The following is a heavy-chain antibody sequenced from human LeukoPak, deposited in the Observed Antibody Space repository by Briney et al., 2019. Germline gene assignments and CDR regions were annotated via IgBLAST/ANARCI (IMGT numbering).Heavy chain of an antibody. V-gene: IGHV1-69*13. Sequence: GASVKVSCKASGGTFSSYAISWVRQAPGQVLEWMVGIIPIFGTANYAQKFQGRVTITADESTSTAYMELSSLRSEDTALYYCARAAYDILTGYLFDYWGQGTLVTVSS. CDR2: IIPIFGTA. J-gene: IGHJ4*02. CDR3: ARAAYDILTGYLFDY. D-gene: IGHD3-9*01. CDR1: GGTFSSYA.